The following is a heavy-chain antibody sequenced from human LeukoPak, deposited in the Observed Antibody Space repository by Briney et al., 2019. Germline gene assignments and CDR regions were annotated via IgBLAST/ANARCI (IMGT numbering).Heavy chain of an antibody. CDR2: ISNSGRDI. J-gene: IGHJ3*01. Sequence: GGSLRLSCAASGSSISTYEMNWVRLAPGKGLEWVSFISNSGRDIYYADSVKGRFTISRDNAKNSLFLQISSLRAEDTAVYYCAGGGNIGYKYNAFDVWGQGTVVTVSS. V-gene: IGHV3-48*03. D-gene: IGHD3-22*01. CDR3: AGGGNIGYKYNAFDV. CDR1: GSSISTYE.